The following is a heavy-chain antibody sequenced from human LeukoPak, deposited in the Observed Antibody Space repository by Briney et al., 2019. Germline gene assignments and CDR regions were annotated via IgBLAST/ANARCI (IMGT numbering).Heavy chain of an antibody. Sequence: PGRSLRLSCAASGFTFSSYGMHRVRQAPGKGLEWVAVIWYDGSNKYYADSVKGRFTISRDNSKNTLFLQMNSLRAEDTAVYYCAKGMEDGYNYGEFDYWGQGTLVTVSS. CDR1: GFTFSSYG. V-gene: IGHV3-33*06. CDR3: AKGMEDGYNYGEFDY. CDR2: IWYDGSNK. J-gene: IGHJ4*02. D-gene: IGHD5-24*01.